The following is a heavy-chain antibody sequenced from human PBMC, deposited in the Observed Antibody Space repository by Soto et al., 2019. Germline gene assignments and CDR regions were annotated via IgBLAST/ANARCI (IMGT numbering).Heavy chain of an antibody. CDR2: IIPIFGTA. CDR1: GGTFSSYA. D-gene: IGHD2-2*02. CDR3: ARGYCSSTSCYTNWFDP. V-gene: IGHV1-69*13. J-gene: IGHJ5*02. Sequence: SVKVSCKASGGTFSSYAISWVRQAPGQGLEWMGGIIPIFGTANYAQKFQGRVTITADESTSTAYMELSSLRSEDTAVYYCARGYCSSTSCYTNWFDPWGQGTLVTVSS.